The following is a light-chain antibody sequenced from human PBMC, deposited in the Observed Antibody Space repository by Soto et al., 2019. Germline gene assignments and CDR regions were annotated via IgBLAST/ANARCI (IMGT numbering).Light chain of an antibody. CDR3: QQYIYYST. J-gene: IGKJ1*01. CDR2: DVS. CDR1: QSINGR. Sequence: DIQMTQSPSTLSSSIGDRVTITCRASQSINGRLAWYRQRPGHAPDILIYDVSTLETGVPSRFSGTGSETEFTLTISGLQPDYFATYYCQQYIYYSTFGPWTTGEIK. V-gene: IGKV1-5*01.